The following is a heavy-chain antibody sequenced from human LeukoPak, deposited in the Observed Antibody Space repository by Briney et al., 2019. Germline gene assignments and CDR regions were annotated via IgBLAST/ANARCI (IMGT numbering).Heavy chain of an antibody. CDR3: AKGAYYDL. D-gene: IGHD3-22*01. V-gene: IGHV3-23*01. J-gene: IGHJ4*02. CDR1: GFIFSSSG. Sequence: GGTLRLSCAASGFIFSSSGMSWVRQAPGKGLEWVSTISDNGGSTYYPDSVKGRFTISRDKSKNTLYLQMNSLRAEDTAVYYCAKGAYYDLWGQGTLVTVSS. CDR2: ISDNGGST.